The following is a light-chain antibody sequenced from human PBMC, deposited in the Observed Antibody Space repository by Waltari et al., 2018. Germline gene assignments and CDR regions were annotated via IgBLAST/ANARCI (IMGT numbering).Light chain of an antibody. V-gene: IGKV4-1*01. CDR1: QSVLYSPNNKNY. CDR3: LQYSTTPRT. CDR2: WAS. Sequence: DTVLTQSPDSLAVSLGERATINCKSSQSVLYSPNNKNYLAWYQHKKGHPPKLLIYWASTRESGVPDRFSGSESGTDFTLTISSLQAEDVAVYYCLQYSTTPRTFGPGTKVEIK. J-gene: IGKJ3*01.